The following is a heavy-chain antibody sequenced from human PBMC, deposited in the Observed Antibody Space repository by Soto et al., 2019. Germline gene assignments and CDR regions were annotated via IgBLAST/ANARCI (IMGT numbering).Heavy chain of an antibody. V-gene: IGHV3-23*01. Sequence: EVQLLESGGGLVQPGGSLRLSCAASGFTFSTYAMSWVRQAPGKGLEWVSVISASGGSTFYADSVKGRFTVSRDNSRNTLDLQVISLRVEDTAVYYCAKDLRTSTNYNYGMDVWGQVPTVTVSS. CDR1: GFTFSTYA. CDR3: AKDLRTSTNYNYGMDV. J-gene: IGHJ6*02. CDR2: ISASGGST.